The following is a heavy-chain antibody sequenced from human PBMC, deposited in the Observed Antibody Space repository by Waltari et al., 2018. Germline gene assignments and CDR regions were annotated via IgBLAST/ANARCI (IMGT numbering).Heavy chain of an antibody. J-gene: IGHJ4*02. CDR3: ARIPYYYDKAPLDS. V-gene: IGHV1-69*18. D-gene: IGHD3-16*01. CDR2: IIPFFGSP. CDR1: GGPFSSYG. Sequence: QVQLVQSGAEVKKPGSSVKVSCKASGGPFSSYGISWVRQAPGQRLEWMGKIIPFFGSPDYAENFQGRVTITADESTTTTYLELSSLTSEDTAVYYCARIPYYYDKAPLDSWGQGTLVTVSP.